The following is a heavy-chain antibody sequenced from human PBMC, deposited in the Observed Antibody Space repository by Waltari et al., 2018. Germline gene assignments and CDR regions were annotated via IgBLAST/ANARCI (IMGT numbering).Heavy chain of an antibody. V-gene: IGHV4-4*02. D-gene: IGHD2-2*01. CDR1: GDSISGHYW. CDR2: VHHSGKT. CDR3: AGDRAIGLFFDY. J-gene: IGHJ4*02. Sequence: QVHLQESGQGLVKPSGTLSLTCAVSGDSISGHYWWSWVRQSPEKGLEWIGQVHHSGKTHYNPSLQSRVAISVDKPKNQFSLNLNSVTAADTAIYYCAGDRAIGLFFDYWGRGTLVTVSS.